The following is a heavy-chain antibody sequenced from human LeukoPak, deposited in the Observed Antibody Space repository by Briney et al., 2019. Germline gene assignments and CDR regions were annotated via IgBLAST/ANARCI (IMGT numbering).Heavy chain of an antibody. D-gene: IGHD6-19*01. V-gene: IGHV4-34*01. CDR2: INHSGST. J-gene: IGHJ4*02. CDR3: ARGRMGQWLRY. CDR1: GGSFGGYY. Sequence: SETLSLTCAVYGGSFGGYYWSWIRQPPGKGLEWIGEINHSGSTNYNPSLKSRVTISVDTSKNQFSLKLSSVTAADTAVYYCARGRMGQWLRYWGQGTLVTVSS.